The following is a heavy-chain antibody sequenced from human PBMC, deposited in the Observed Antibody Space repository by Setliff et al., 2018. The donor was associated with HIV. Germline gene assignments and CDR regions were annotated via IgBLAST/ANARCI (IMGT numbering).Heavy chain of an antibody. CDR3: AQLGMVDDFDY. V-gene: IGHV4-38-2*02. CDR2: INHRGST. Sequence: PSETLSLTCTVSGYSISSGYYWGWIRQPAGKGLEWIGEINHRGSTNYNPSLKSRVTVSVDTSKNHFSLKLRSVTAADTAVYYCAQLGMVDDFDYWGQGTLVTVSS. J-gene: IGHJ4*02. D-gene: IGHD1-1*01. CDR1: GYSISSGYY.